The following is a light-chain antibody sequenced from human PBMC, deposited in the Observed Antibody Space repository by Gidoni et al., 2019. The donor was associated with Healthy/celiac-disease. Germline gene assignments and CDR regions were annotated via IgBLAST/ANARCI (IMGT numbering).Light chain of an antibody. CDR1: SIDVGGYNY. Sequence: QSALTQPASVSGSPGQSITISCTGTSIDVGGYNYVSRYQQHPGKAPKLMIYEVSNRPSGVSNRFSGSNSGNTASLTISGLQAEDEADYYCSSYTSSSTVVFGGGTKLTVL. CDR2: EVS. V-gene: IGLV2-14*01. J-gene: IGLJ2*01. CDR3: SSYTSSSTVV.